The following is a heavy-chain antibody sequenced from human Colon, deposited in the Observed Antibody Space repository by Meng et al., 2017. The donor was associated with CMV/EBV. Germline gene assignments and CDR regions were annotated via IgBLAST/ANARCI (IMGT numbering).Heavy chain of an antibody. D-gene: IGHD3-22*01. J-gene: IGHJ4*01. V-gene: IGHV3-15*07. CDR2: IKSNSAGGTT. CDR1: TFSNAW. Sequence: TFSNAWMNWVRQAPGKGLEWVGRIKSNSAGGTTDYAAPVKGRFSISRDDSRNTLFLQMNTLKTEDTAVYYCVTEALFSYDSSGTSDYWGHGTLVTVSS. CDR3: VTEALFSYDSSGTSDY.